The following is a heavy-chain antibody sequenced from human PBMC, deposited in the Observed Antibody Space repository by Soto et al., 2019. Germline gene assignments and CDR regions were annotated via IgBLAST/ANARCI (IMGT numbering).Heavy chain of an antibody. CDR3: ARRNLGVGTSFSWFDP. Sequence: CASLTISCQGSGFDSSSHWITRVRLMPGKGLDWIGHIDLVDSQTNYSPSFQGQVTLSADKSINTSFLQWATLRASDTAIYYCARRNLGVGTSFSWFDPWGPGTLVTVS. D-gene: IGHD3-16*01. V-gene: IGHV5-10-1*04. CDR2: IDLVDSQT. CDR1: GFDSSSHW. J-gene: IGHJ5*02.